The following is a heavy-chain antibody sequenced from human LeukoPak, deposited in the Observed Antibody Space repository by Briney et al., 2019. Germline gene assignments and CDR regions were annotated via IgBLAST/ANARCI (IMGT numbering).Heavy chain of an antibody. D-gene: IGHD3-3*01. Sequence: GGSLRLSCAASGLTVSSNYRSWGRQASGKGLEWGSVIYSGGSTYYADSVKGRFTISRDNSKNTLYLQMNSLRAEDTAVYYCARDGRYDFWSGIYYYGMDVWGQGTTVTVSS. J-gene: IGHJ6*02. CDR1: GLTVSSNY. CDR3: ARDGRYDFWSGIYYYGMDV. V-gene: IGHV3-53*01. CDR2: IYSGGST.